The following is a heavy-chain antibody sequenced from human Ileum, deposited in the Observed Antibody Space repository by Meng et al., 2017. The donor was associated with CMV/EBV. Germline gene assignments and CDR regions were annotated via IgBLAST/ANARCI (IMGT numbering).Heavy chain of an antibody. CDR3: ASGGGSYSTHHDY. CDR1: GGSISSYY. J-gene: IGHJ4*02. D-gene: IGHD1-26*01. Sequence: GSLRLSCTVSGGSISSYYWSWIRQPPGKGLEWIGYIYYSGSTNYNPSLKSRVTISVDTSKNQFSLKLSSVTAADTAVYYCASGGGSYSTHHDYWGQGTLVTVSS. V-gene: IGHV4-59*01. CDR2: IYYSGST.